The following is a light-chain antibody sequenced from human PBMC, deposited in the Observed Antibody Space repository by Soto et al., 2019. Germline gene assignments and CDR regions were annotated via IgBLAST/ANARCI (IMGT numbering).Light chain of an antibody. J-gene: IGLJ3*02. CDR3: QTWGTGIEV. Sequence: QLELTQSPSASASLGASVKLTCTLSSGHSSYAIAWHQQQPEKGPRYLMKLNSDGSHSKGDGIPDRFSGSSSGAERYLTISSLQSEDEADYYCQTWGTGIEVFGGGTKLTVL. V-gene: IGLV4-69*01. CDR1: SGHSSYA. CDR2: LNSDGSH.